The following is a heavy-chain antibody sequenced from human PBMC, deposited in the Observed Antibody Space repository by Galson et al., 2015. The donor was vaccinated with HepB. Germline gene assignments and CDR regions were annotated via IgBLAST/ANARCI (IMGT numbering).Heavy chain of an antibody. CDR2: ISDSAGRR. V-gene: IGHV3-23*01. CDR1: GFTFSSYA. D-gene: IGHD6-13*01. CDR3: AKEWGSSSWYYFDY. Sequence: SLRLSCAASGFTFSSYAMSWVRQAPGKGLEWVSGISDSAGRRYYADSVEDRFTIARDNSKDTLYLQMNNLRAEDTAVYYCAKEWGSSSWYYFDYCGQGTLVTVSS. J-gene: IGHJ4*02.